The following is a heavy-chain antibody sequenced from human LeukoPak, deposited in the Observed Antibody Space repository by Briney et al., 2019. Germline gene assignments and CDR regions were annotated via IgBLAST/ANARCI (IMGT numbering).Heavy chain of an antibody. CDR2: IRYDGSNK. CDR1: GFTFSSYG. Sequence: PGGSLRLSCAASGFTFSSYGMHRVRQAPGKGLEWVAFIRYDGSNKYYADSVKGRFTISRDNSKNTLYLQMNSLRAEDTAVYYCAKDRDIVVVPATFAFDYWGQGTLVTVSS. D-gene: IGHD2-2*01. J-gene: IGHJ4*02. V-gene: IGHV3-30*02. CDR3: AKDRDIVVVPATFAFDY.